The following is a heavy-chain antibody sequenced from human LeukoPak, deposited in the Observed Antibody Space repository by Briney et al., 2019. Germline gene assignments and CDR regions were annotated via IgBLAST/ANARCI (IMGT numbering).Heavy chain of an antibody. CDR2: IIPMLAKT. D-gene: IGHD3-10*01. Sequence: SVKVSCKASGGSFGNYAVSWVREAPGLGLEWMGRIIPMLAKTNREQKFQDRVTITADKSTGTVYMELTDLRSDDTAVYFCARGLFGGFASAPFDHWGQGTLITVSP. CDR1: GGSFGNYA. CDR3: ARGLFGGFASAPFDH. V-gene: IGHV1-69*04. J-gene: IGHJ4*02.